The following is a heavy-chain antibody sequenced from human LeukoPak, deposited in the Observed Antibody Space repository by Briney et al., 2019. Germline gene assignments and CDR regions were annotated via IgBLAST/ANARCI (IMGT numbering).Heavy chain of an antibody. CDR3: ARDLLGYNYYYMDV. CDR2: ISSSSSYI. V-gene: IGHV3-21*01. D-gene: IGHD3-16*02. CDR1: GFTFSSYS. J-gene: IGHJ6*03. Sequence: GGSLRLSCAAPGFTFSSYSMNWVRQAPGKGLEWVSSISSSSSYIYYADSVKGRFTISRDNAKNSLFLQMNSLRAEDTAVYYCARDLLGYNYYYMDVWGKGTTVTVSS.